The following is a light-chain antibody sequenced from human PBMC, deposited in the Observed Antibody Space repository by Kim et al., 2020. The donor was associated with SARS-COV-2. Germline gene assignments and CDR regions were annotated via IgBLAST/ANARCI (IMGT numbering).Light chain of an antibody. J-gene: IGLJ2*01. CDR2: HVN. Sequence: SYELTQPPSVSVSPGQTASITCSGDKLGNKYVCWYQQKPGQSPVLVIYHVNKRPSGIPERFSGSNSGNTATLTISGTQAVDEADYYCQAWDSSTVVFGGGTKLTVL. V-gene: IGLV3-1*01. CDR1: KLGNKY. CDR3: QAWDSSTVV.